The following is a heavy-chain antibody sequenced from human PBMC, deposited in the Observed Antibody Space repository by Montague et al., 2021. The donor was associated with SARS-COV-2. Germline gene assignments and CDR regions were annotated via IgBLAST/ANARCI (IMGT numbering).Heavy chain of an antibody. D-gene: IGHD2-15*01. V-gene: IGHV4-31*03. CDR3: ARDTRISGAFDI. CDR1: GGSISSGGYY. CDR2: IYYSGST. Sequence: TLSLTCTVSGGSISSGGYYWSWIRQHPGKGLEWIGYIYYSGSTYYNPSLKSRVTISVDTSKNQFSLKLGSVTAADTAVYYCARDTRISGAFDIWGLGTMVTVSS. J-gene: IGHJ3*02.